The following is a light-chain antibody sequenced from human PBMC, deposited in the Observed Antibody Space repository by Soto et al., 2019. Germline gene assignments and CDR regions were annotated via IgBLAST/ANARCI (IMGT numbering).Light chain of an antibody. J-gene: IGKJ1*01. CDR1: QSLSNY. Sequence: IQLVLFSWSLSAPLGDSVTITCRASQSLSNYLNWYQQKSGKAPKLLIYVASSWQSGVPARFSGSGSGTDITLTISSLQPEDFAVYYCQQRNNRPETFGQGTKVDIK. CDR2: VAS. CDR3: QQRNNRPET. V-gene: IGKV1-39*01.